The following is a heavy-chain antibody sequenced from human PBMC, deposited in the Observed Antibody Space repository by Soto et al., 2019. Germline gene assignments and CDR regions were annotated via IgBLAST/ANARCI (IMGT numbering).Heavy chain of an antibody. CDR1: GGTFTSTA. D-gene: IGHD6-13*01. CDR2: VIPVLGTR. CDR3: ASSAGLDHLLNYYGLNV. Sequence: QVLLVQSSAEVKKPGSSVKVSCKASGGTFTSTAFSWVRQAPGQGLEWMGGVIPVLGTRNYEQKFQARLTVTADASTTTVHMELSSLRSVDTAVYYCASSAGLDHLLNYYGLNVWGQGTTVTVSS. V-gene: IGHV1-69*01. J-gene: IGHJ6*02.